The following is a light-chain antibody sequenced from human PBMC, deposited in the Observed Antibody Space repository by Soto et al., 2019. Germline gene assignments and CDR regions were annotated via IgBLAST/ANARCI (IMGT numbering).Light chain of an antibody. CDR1: RSLSDNH. CDR3: QQYNNWPPIT. J-gene: IGKJ5*01. CDR2: GSS. V-gene: IGKV3-20*01. Sequence: EIVLTQSPGTLSLSPGERAALSCRASRSLSDNHLAWYQQRPGQAPRLLIYGSSSRVAGIPDRFRGSGTGTDFTLTIRSLQSEDFAVYYCQQYNNWPPITFGQGTRLEIK.